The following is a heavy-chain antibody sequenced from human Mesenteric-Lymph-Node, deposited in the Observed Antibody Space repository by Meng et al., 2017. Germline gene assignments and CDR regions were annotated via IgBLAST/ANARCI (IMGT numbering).Heavy chain of an antibody. CDR3: ARGHNLEQWLVLWYFDY. CDR1: VSFSGSS. CDR2: INHSGST. J-gene: IGHJ4*02. Sequence: QVPLQRCGAGLLKPSESVSFSGSSGSWIPQPPGNGREWIGEINHSGSTNYNPSLKSRVTISVDTSKNQFSLKLSSVTAADTAVYYCARGHNLEQWLVLWYFDYWGQGTLVTVSS. D-gene: IGHD6-19*01. V-gene: IGHV4-34*01.